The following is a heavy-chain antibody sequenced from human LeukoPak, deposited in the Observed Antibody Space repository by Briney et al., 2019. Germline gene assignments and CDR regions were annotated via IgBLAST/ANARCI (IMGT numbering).Heavy chain of an antibody. CDR3: ARAFVVVPAAKFDY. CDR1: GYTFTSYG. D-gene: IGHD2-2*01. Sequence: ASVKVTCKASGYTFTSYGISWVRQAPGQGLEWMGWISAYNGNTNYAQKLQGRVTMTTDTSTSTAYMELRSLRSDDTAVYYCARAFVVVPAAKFDYWGQGTLVTVSS. CDR2: ISAYNGNT. J-gene: IGHJ4*02. V-gene: IGHV1-18*01.